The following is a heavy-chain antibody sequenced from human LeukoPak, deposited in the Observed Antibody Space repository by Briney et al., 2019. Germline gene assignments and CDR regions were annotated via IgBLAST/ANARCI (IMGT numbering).Heavy chain of an antibody. Sequence: SETLSLTCTVSGGSISSYYWSWIRQPAGKGLEWIGEINHSGSTNYNPSLKSRVTISVDTSKNQFSLKLSSVTAADTAVYYCARGIAAAAGSPFDYWGQGTLVTVSS. D-gene: IGHD6-13*01. J-gene: IGHJ4*02. CDR1: GGSISSYY. CDR2: INHSGST. V-gene: IGHV4-34*01. CDR3: ARGIAAAAGSPFDY.